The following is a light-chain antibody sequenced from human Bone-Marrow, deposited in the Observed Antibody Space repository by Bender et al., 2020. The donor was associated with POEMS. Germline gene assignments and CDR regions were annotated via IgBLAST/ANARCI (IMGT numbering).Light chain of an antibody. CDR1: RSDIEGSHY. V-gene: IGLV2-14*03. J-gene: IGLJ2*01. Sequence: QSALTQPASVSGSSGQSITISCTVTRSDIEGSHYVSWYQQYPGEAPKLIISDVSNRPSGVSSRFSGSMSGNTASLTISGLQPGDEADYYCSSYTTSSTLDVVFGGGTELTVL. CDR2: DVS. CDR3: SSYTTSSTLDVV.